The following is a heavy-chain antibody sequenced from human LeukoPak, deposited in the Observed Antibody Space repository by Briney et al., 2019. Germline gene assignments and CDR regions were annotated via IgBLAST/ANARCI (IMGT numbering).Heavy chain of an antibody. CDR1: GYSFTSYW. CDR2: IYPGDSDT. Sequence: GESLKISCKGSGYSFTSYWISWVRQMPGKGLEWMGIIYPGDSDTRYSPSFQGQVTISADKSISTAYLQWSSLKASDTAMYYCARTYTSSHYYFDYWGQGTLVTVSS. CDR3: ARTYTSSHYYFDY. V-gene: IGHV5-51*01. J-gene: IGHJ4*02. D-gene: IGHD6-13*01.